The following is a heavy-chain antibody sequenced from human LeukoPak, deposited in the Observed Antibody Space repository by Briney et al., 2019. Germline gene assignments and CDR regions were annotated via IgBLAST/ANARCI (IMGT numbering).Heavy chain of an antibody. V-gene: IGHV3-48*03. D-gene: IGHD1-26*01. CDR2: ISSSGSTI. CDR3: AKDGGSGSYSDPRYYFDY. Sequence: PGGSLRLSCAASGFTFSSYEMNWVRQAPGKGLEWVSYISSSGSTIYYADSVKGRFTISRDNSKNTLYLQMNSLRAEDTAVYYCAKDGGSGSYSDPRYYFDYWGQGTLVTVSS. J-gene: IGHJ4*02. CDR1: GFTFSSYE.